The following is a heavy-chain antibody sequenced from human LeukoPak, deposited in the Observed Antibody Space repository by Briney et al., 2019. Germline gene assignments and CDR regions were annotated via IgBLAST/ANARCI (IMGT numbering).Heavy chain of an antibody. CDR1: GGSINSYY. CDR2: MYAIGTT. CDR3: ARGREDSGGAWFDP. D-gene: IGHD6-19*01. V-gene: IGHV4-4*07. Sequence: SETLSLTCTVSGGSINSYYWSWIRQPAGKGLEWIGRMYAIGTTDYNPSLKSRVTMSVDTSKNQFSLKLNSVTAADTAVYYCARGREDSGGAWFDPWGQGTLVTVSS. J-gene: IGHJ5*02.